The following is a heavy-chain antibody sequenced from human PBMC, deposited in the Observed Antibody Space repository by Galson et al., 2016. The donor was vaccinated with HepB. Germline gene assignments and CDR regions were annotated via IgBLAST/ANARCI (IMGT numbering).Heavy chain of an antibody. J-gene: IGHJ3*02. D-gene: IGHD3-22*01. Sequence: QSGAEVKKPGESLKISCQGSGYSFTNHWIAWVRQMPGKGLEWMGIIYPDDSDTKYSPSFQGQVTISADKSISTAYLQWSSLKASDTAMYYCARIAQVHYHASGAYYYSEDKKNAFDIWGLGTMVTVSS. CDR2: IYPDDSDT. V-gene: IGHV5-51*01. CDR1: GYSFTNHW. CDR3: ARIAQVHYHASGAYYYSEDKKNAFDI.